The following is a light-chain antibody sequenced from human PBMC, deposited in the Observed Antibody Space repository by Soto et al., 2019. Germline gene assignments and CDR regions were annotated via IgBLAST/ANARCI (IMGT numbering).Light chain of an antibody. Sequence: QSALTQPASVSGSPGQSITISCTGTSSDVGGYNYVSWYQQHPGKAPKLMIYEVSHRPSGVSDRFSGSKSGNTASLTISGLQAEDEADYYCSSYTSRSALYVFGTGTQLTVL. CDR1: SSDVGGYNY. J-gene: IGLJ1*01. CDR2: EVS. V-gene: IGLV2-14*01. CDR3: SSYTSRSALYV.